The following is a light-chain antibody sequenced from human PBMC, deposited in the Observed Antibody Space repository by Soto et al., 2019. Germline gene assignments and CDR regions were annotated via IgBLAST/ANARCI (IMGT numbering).Light chain of an antibody. Sequence: QSALTRPASVSGSPGQSITISCTGTSSDVGAYNHVSWYQHHPGKAPKLMIYDVSNRPSGVSNRFSGSKSGNTASLTISALPAEDEADYYCTSYTTSTTDVFGTGTKVTVL. CDR1: SSDVGAYNH. V-gene: IGLV2-14*03. J-gene: IGLJ1*01. CDR3: TSYTTSTTDV. CDR2: DVS.